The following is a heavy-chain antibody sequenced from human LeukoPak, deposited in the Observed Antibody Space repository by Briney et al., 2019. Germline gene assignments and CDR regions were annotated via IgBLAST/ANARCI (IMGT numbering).Heavy chain of an antibody. J-gene: IGHJ5*02. Sequence: ASVKVSCKASGYTFTSYGISWVRQAPGQGLEWMGWISAYNGNTNYAQKLQGRVTMTTDTSTSTAYMELRSLRSDDTAVYYCARSLPARSGLNWFDPWGQGTLVTASS. CDR1: GYTFTSYG. D-gene: IGHD3-10*01. CDR2: ISAYNGNT. CDR3: ARSLPARSGLNWFDP. V-gene: IGHV1-18*01.